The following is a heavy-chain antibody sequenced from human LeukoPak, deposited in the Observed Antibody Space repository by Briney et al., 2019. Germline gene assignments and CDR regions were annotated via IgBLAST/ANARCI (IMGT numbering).Heavy chain of an antibody. Sequence: SGGSLRLSCTASGFTFGDYLMSWFRQAPGKGLEWIGFISGGTTEYAASVKGRFTISRDDSTSIAYLQMNSLTTEATAVYSCSRGSGWLSVYWGQGTLVTVSS. CDR3: SRGSGWLSVY. J-gene: IGHJ4*02. CDR1: GFTFGDYL. D-gene: IGHD6-19*01. V-gene: IGHV3-49*03. CDR2: ISGGTT.